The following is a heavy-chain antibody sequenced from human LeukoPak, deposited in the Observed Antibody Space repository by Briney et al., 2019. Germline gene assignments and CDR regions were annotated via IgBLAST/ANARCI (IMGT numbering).Heavy chain of an antibody. J-gene: IGHJ3*02. Sequence: SETLSLTCTVSGGSISSSSYYWGWIRQPPGKGLEWIGYKYYSGRTNYNPSLKSRVTISVDTSKNQFSLKLSSVTAADTAVYYCARGGYTYGFDAFDIWGQGTMVTVSS. CDR2: KYYSGRT. D-gene: IGHD5-18*01. CDR1: GGSISSSSYY. CDR3: ARGGYTYGFDAFDI. V-gene: IGHV4-61*05.